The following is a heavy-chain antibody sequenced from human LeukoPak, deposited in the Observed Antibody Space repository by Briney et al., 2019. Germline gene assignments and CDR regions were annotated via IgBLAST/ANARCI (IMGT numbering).Heavy chain of an antibody. V-gene: IGHV4-59*01. D-gene: IGHD6-25*01. CDR2: IYYSGST. CDR1: GGSISSYY. CDR3: ARESRYSSGPGHFDY. Sequence: SETLSLTCTVSGGSISSYYWSWIRQPPGKGLKWIGYIYYSGSTSYNPSLKSRVTISVDTSKNQFSLKLSSVTAADTAVYYCARESRYSSGPGHFDYWGQGTLVTVSS. J-gene: IGHJ4*02.